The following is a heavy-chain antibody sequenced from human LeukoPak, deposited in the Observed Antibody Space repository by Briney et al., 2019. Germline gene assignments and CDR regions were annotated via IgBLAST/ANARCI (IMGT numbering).Heavy chain of an antibody. CDR2: IWYDGSNK. J-gene: IGHJ4*02. Sequence: SGGSLRLSCAASGFFFSDSAMAWVRQAPGKGLEWVAVIWYDGSNKYYADSVKGRFTISRDNSKNTLYLQMNSLRAEDTAVYYCARDRSGYDPYYFDYWGQGTLVTVSS. V-gene: IGHV3-33*08. CDR3: ARDRSGYDPYYFDY. D-gene: IGHD5-12*01. CDR1: GFFFSDSA.